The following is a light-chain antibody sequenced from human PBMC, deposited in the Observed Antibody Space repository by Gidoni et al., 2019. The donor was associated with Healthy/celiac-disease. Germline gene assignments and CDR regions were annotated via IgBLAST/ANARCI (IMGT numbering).Light chain of an antibody. CDR2: GAS. Sequence: EIVMTQSPATLSVSPGERATLSCRASQSVSSNLAWYQQKPGQAPRLLISGASTRATGIPARFSGSGSGTEFTLTISSLQSEDFAVYYCQQYNNWPGLTFGGGTKVEIK. V-gene: IGKV3-15*01. CDR1: QSVSSN. J-gene: IGKJ4*01. CDR3: QQYNNWPGLT.